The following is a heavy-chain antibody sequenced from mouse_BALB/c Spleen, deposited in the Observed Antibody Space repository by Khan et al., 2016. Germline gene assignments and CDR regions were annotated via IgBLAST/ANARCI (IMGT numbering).Heavy chain of an antibody. J-gene: IGHJ2*01. CDR1: GYTFTDYG. CDR2: INTYTGES. CDR3: GKGFGNYGFFDF. Sequence: QIQLVQSGPELKKPGETVKISCKASGYTFTDYGMNWVKQAPGKGLKWMGRINTYTGESTYADDFKGRFAFALETSASTAYLQINNLKNEDTATYVSGKGFGNYGFFDFWGQGTTLTVSS. V-gene: IGHV9-3-1*01. D-gene: IGHD2-1*01.